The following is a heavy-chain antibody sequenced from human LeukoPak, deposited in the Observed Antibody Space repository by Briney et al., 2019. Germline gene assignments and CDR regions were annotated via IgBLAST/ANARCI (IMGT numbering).Heavy chain of an antibody. V-gene: IGHV3-30*18. D-gene: IGHD2-15*01. CDR3: AKDAVYCSGGSCYSGWFDP. J-gene: IGHJ5*02. CDR2: ISYDGSNK. Sequence: GGSLRLSCAASGFTFSSYGMHWVRQAPGKGLEWVAVISYDGSNKYYADSVKGRFTISRDNSKNTLYLQMNSLRAEDTAVYYCAKDAVYCSGGSCYSGWFDPWGQGTLVTVCS. CDR1: GFTFSSYG.